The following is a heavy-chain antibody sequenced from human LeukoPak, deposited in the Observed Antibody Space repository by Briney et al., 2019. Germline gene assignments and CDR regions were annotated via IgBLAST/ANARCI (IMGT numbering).Heavy chain of an antibody. CDR2: IYYSGST. Sequence: SQTLSLTCTVSGGSISSGGYYWSWIRQHAGKGLEWIGYIYYSGSTYYNPSLKSRVTISVDTSKNQFSLKLSSVTAADTAVYYCARDSGGGTIFGNYYYGMDVWGQGTTVTVSS. CDR3: ARDSGGGTIFGNYYYGMDV. CDR1: GGSISSGGYY. J-gene: IGHJ6*02. D-gene: IGHD3-3*01. V-gene: IGHV4-31*03.